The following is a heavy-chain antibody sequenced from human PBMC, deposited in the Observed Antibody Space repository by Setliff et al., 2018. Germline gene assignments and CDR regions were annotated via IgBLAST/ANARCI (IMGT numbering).Heavy chain of an antibody. CDR1: GGPLSGFS. CDR2: ITDTGRT. J-gene: IGHJ6*03. V-gene: IGHV4-34*01. CDR3: ARGAPQRSSFDSRYMDV. D-gene: IGHD1-1*01. Sequence: ASETLSLTCTVYGGPLSGFSWNWIRQSPGGGLEWIGEITDTGRTKYIPSLKSRVTISIHVSWNQFSLRLSSLTAADTAVYYCARGAPQRSSFDSRYMDVWDKGPRSPSP.